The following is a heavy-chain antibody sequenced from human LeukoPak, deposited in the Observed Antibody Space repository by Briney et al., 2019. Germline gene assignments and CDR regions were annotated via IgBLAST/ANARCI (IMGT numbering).Heavy chain of an antibody. V-gene: IGHV3-30-3*01. CDR3: ARDKYSSSWYGAFDI. J-gene: IGHJ3*02. D-gene: IGHD6-13*01. Sequence: GRSLRLSCAASGFTFSSYAMHLVRPAPGKGLEWVAVKSDDGSNKYYADSVKGRFTISRDNSKNTLYLQMNSLRAEDTAVYYCARDKYSSSWYGAFDIWGQGTMVTVSS. CDR2: KSDDGSNK. CDR1: GFTFSSYA.